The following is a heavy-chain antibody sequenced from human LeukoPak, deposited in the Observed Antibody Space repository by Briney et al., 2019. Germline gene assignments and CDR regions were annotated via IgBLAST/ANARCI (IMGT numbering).Heavy chain of an antibody. D-gene: IGHD1-26*01. CDR1: GFTFSSYS. J-gene: IGHJ5*02. CDR3: ASLSGSYDSGNWFDP. Sequence: PGGSLRLSCAASGFTFSSYSMNWVRQAPGKGLEWVSYISGSSSTIYYADSVKGRFTISRDNAKNSLYLQMNSLRAEDTAVYFCASLSGSYDSGNWFDPWGQGTLVTVSS. V-gene: IGHV3-48*01. CDR2: ISGSSSTI.